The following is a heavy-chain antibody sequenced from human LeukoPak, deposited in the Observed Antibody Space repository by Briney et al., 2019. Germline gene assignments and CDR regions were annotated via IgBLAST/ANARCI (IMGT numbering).Heavy chain of an antibody. CDR3: ATWEEISYGVRMGYYFDY. CDR1: VYTFTDYY. Sequence: ASVTVSCKSSVYTFTDYYMHWVQQAPGKGLEWMGRVDPEDGETIYAEKFQGRVTITADTSTDTAYMELSSLRSEDTALYYCATWEEISYGVRMGYYFDYWGQGTLVTVSS. D-gene: IGHD4-17*01. J-gene: IGHJ4*02. V-gene: IGHV1-69-2*01. CDR2: VDPEDGET.